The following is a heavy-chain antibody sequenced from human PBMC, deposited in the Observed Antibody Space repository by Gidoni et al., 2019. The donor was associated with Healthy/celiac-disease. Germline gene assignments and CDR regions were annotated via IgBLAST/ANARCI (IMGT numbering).Heavy chain of an antibody. Sequence: QVQLQESGPGLVKPSETLSLTCTVSGGSISSSYWSWIRQPPGKGLEWIGYIYYSGSTNYNPSLKSRVTISVDTSKNQFSLKLSSVTAADTAVYYCARQVVLAAPNWFDPWGQGTLVTVSS. J-gene: IGHJ5*02. V-gene: IGHV4-59*08. CDR2: IYYSGST. CDR3: ARQVVLAAPNWFDP. CDR1: GGSISSSY. D-gene: IGHD2-2*01.